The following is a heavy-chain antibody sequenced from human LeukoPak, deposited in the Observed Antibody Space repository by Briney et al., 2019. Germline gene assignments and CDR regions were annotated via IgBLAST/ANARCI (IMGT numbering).Heavy chain of an antibody. V-gene: IGHV4-30-4*08. CDR2: IYYSGST. J-gene: IGHJ1*01. CDR3: ARGRLEFGVVIMGYFQH. Sequence: PSETLSLTCTVSGGSISSGDYYWSWIRQPPGKGLEWIGYIYYSGSTYYNPSLKSRVTISVDTSKNQFSLKLSSVTAADTAVYYCARGRLEFGVVIMGYFQHWGQGTLVTVSS. D-gene: IGHD3-3*01. CDR1: GGSISSGDYY.